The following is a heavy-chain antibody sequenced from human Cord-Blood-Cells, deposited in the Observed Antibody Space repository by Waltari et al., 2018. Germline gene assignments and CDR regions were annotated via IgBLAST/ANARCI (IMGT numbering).Heavy chain of an antibody. V-gene: IGHV3-30-3*01. D-gene: IGHD6-13*01. CDR1: GFTFSSYS. CDR3: AAAAGTNPFDY. J-gene: IGHJ4*02. Sequence: QVQLVESGGGVVQPGRSLRLSCAASGFTFSSYSIHWVRQVAGKGLEWVAVISYDGSNKYYADSVKGRFTISRDNSKNTLYLQMNSLRAEDTAVYYCAAAAGTNPFDYWGQGTLVTVSS. CDR2: ISYDGSNK.